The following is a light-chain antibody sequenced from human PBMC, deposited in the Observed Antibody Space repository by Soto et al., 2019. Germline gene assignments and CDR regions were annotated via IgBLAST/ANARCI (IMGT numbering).Light chain of an antibody. V-gene: IGLV7-43*01. CDR2: RTS. J-gene: IGLJ3*02. Sequence: QAVVTQEPSVTVSPGGTVTLTCASSTGAVTSGYFPSGFQRKPGQAPRTLIYRTSNKHAWTPARFSGSLLGGKAAVTLSGVKPEDEAEDYCLVLYNKLWVFGGGTTLTVL. CDR1: TGAVTSGYF. CDR3: LVLYNKLWV.